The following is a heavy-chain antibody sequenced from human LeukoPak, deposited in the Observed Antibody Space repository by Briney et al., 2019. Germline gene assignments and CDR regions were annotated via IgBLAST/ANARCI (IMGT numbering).Heavy chain of an antibody. J-gene: IGHJ4*02. V-gene: IGHV3-7*05. Sequence: GGSLRLFCAASGFLSSSHWMTWVRQAPGKGLQWVANIKQDGSEKYYVDSVKGRFTISRDNAKNSLYLQMNSLGVEDTAVYYCARRGTSSSWAHFDYWGQGILVTVSS. CDR2: IKQDGSEK. D-gene: IGHD6-13*01. CDR1: GFLSSSHW. CDR3: ARRGTSSSWAHFDY.